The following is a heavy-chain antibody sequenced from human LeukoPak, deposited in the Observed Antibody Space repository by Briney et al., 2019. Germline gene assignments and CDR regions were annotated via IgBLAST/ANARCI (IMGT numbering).Heavy chain of an antibody. CDR3: VSFYETY. Sequence: GRSLRLSCAASGNYWMHWVRQAPGKGLVWVSHINSDGSWTSYADSVKGRFTISKDNAKNTVYLQMNSLRAEDTAVYYCVSFYETYWGRGTLVTVSS. CDR2: INSDGSWT. V-gene: IGHV3-74*01. D-gene: IGHD2-2*01. CDR1: GNYW. J-gene: IGHJ4*02.